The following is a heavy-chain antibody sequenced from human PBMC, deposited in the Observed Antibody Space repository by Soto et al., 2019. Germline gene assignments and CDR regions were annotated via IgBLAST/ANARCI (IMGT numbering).Heavy chain of an antibody. Sequence: SETLSLTCAVSGGSISSSNWWSWVRQPPGKGLEWIGEIYHSGSTNYNPSLKSRVTVSVDKSKNQFSLKLSSVTAADTAVYYCARVVPAAPYYYYYGMDVWGQGTTVTVSS. CDR2: IYHSGST. CDR3: ARVVPAAPYYYYYGMDV. D-gene: IGHD2-2*01. CDR1: GGSISSSNW. V-gene: IGHV4-4*02. J-gene: IGHJ6*02.